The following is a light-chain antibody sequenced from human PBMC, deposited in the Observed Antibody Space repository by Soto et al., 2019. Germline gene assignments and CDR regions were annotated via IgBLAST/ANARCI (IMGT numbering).Light chain of an antibody. V-gene: IGKV1-5*03. J-gene: IGKJ1*01. Sequence: DIQMTQSPSTLSGSVGDRVTITCRASQTISSWLAWYQQKPGKAPKLLIYKASTLKSGVPSRFSGSGSGTEFTLTISSLQPYDFATYYCQHYNSYSEAFGQGTKVDLK. CDR3: QHYNSYSEA. CDR2: KAS. CDR1: QTISSW.